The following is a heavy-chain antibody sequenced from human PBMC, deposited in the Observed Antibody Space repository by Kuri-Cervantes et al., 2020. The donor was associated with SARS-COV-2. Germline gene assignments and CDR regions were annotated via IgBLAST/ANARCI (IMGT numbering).Heavy chain of an antibody. D-gene: IGHD4-11*01. Sequence: GESLKISCAASGFIFNDYCMGWIRQAPGKGLEWVSYISSSGNNMYYADSVKGRFTISRDDAKNSLHLQMNSLRAEDTAVYYCATFSNLQTEFDYWGQGTLVTVSS. CDR3: ATFSNLQTEFDY. CDR1: GFIFNDYC. CDR2: ISSSGNNM. V-gene: IGHV3-11*04. J-gene: IGHJ4*02.